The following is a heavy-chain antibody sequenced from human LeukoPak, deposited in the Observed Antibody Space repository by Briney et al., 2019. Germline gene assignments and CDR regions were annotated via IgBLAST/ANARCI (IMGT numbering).Heavy chain of an antibody. Sequence: SETLSLTCTVSGGSISNSDYYWGWGRRLPGRGLEWIGNIYYNGSARCNWSLKSRVTISVDTSKNQFSLQLSSVTAADTAVYYCARENYCTNGVCWSFDPWGPGTLVIVSA. CDR3: ARENYCTNGVCWSFDP. J-gene: IGHJ5*02. D-gene: IGHD2-8*01. CDR2: IYYNGSA. V-gene: IGHV4-39*07. CDR1: GGSISNSDYY.